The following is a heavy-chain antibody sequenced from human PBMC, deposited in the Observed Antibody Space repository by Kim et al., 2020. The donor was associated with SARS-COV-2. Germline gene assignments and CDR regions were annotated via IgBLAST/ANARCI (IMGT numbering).Heavy chain of an antibody. V-gene: IGHV4-61*01. D-gene: IGHD3-10*01. J-gene: IGHJ6*02. CDR1: GGSVSSGSYY. CDR2: IYYSGSN. Sequence: SETLSLTCTVSGGSVSSGSYYWSWIRQPPGKGLEWIGYIYYSGSNNYNPSLKSRLTISVDTSKNQFSLKLSSVTAADTAVYYCARGGLWFGDVGYYSGMDVWGQGTTVTVSS. CDR3: ARGGLWFGDVGYYSGMDV.